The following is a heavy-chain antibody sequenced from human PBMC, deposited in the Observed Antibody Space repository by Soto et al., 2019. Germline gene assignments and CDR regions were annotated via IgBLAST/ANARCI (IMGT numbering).Heavy chain of an antibody. Sequence: PSETLSLTCTVSGGSISSYYWSWIRQPPGKGLEWIGYIYYSGSTNYNPSLKSRVTISVDTSKNQFSLQLSSVTAADTAVYYCARARALLRGYPLDSWGQGTLVTVSS. J-gene: IGHJ4*02. D-gene: IGHD3-10*01. CDR1: GGSISSYY. CDR2: IYYSGST. CDR3: ARARALLRGYPLDS. V-gene: IGHV4-59*01.